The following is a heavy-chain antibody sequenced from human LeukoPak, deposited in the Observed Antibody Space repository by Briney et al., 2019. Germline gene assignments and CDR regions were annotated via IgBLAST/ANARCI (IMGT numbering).Heavy chain of an antibody. V-gene: IGHV3-23*01. CDR3: AKRGVVIRGILVIGYHQEAYHYDF. Sequence: GGSLRLSCLASGFSLSNYALTWVRQAPGKGLDWVSFIGEEGGSTTYADSVKGRFTISRDTSLNTLYMQMNNLRVEDTGVYFCAKRGVVIRGILVIGYHQEAYHYDFWGQGVLVTVSS. CDR2: IGEEGGST. D-gene: IGHD3-10*01. CDR1: GFSLSNYA. J-gene: IGHJ4*02.